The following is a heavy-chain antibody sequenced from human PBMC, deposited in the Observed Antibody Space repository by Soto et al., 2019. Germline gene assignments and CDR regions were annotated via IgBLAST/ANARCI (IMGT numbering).Heavy chain of an antibody. CDR3: ARDPGEYRSATTYYYYMDV. D-gene: IGHD3-10*01. V-gene: IGHV1-69*08. CDR2: IIPILGIA. J-gene: IGHJ6*03. Sequence: QVQLVQSGAEVKKPGSSVKVSCKASGGTFSSYTISWVRQAPGQGLEWMGRIIPILGIANYAQKFQGRVTITAEKCTRTAYMELSGMRSEDTAVYYCARDPGEYRSATTYYYYMDVCAKGTTVTASS. CDR1: GGTFSSYT.